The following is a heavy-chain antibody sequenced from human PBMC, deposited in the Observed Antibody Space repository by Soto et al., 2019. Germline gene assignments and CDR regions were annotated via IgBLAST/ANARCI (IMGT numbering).Heavy chain of an antibody. Sequence: GELQQWGTGLLKPSETLSLNCSVYGGSSRAYHWSWIRQSPGEGLEWIGEFSYSGSLNYNPSLKCRVAVSLDTSTNHFSLTITSGTAADTAVSFCAGGPRYWSFALWGLGTLVTVS. CDR1: GGSSRAYH. V-gene: IGHV4-34*01. CDR2: FSYSGSL. D-gene: IGHD1-20*01. J-gene: IGHJ2*01. CDR3: AGGPRYWSFAL.